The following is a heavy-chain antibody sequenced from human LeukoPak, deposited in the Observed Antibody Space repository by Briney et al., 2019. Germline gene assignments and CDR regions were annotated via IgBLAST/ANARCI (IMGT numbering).Heavy chain of an antibody. CDR1: GGSFSGYY. CDR3: ARARDSSGYDQLDAFDI. D-gene: IGHD3-22*01. CDR2: INHSGST. V-gene: IGHV4-34*01. J-gene: IGHJ3*02. Sequence: SDTLSLTCAVYGGSFSGYYWSWIRRPPGKGLEWMGEINHSGSTNYNPSLKSRVTISVDTSKNQFSLKLSSVTAADTAVYYCARARDSSGYDQLDAFDIWGQGTMVTVSS.